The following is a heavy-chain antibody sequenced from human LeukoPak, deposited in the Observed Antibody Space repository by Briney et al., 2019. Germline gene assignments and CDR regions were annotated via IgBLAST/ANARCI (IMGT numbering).Heavy chain of an antibody. CDR2: IYTGGST. V-gene: IGHV3-53*01. CDR1: GFTFSNYG. Sequence: GALILSCAASGFTFSNYGMSWVRQAPGKGLEWVSIIYTGGSTYYADSVKGRFTISRDSSQNTLYLQMNSLRVEDTAVYYCAKDRSSSSSWYVDYWGQGTLVTVSS. CDR3: AKDRSSSSSWYVDY. J-gene: IGHJ4*02. D-gene: IGHD6-13*01.